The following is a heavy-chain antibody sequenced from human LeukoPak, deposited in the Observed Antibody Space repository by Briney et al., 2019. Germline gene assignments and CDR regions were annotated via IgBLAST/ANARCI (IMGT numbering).Heavy chain of an antibody. D-gene: IGHD4-23*01. CDR3: ARGSVSTVVTPGGLDY. V-gene: IGHV3-64*01. CDR2: ISSNGGST. J-gene: IGHJ4*02. Sequence: GGSLRLSCAASGFTFSSYAMHWVRQAPGKGLEYVSAISSNGGSTYYANSVKGRFTISRDNSKNTLYLQMGSLRAEDMAVYYCARGSVSTVVTPGGLDYWGQGTLVTVSS. CDR1: GFTFSSYA.